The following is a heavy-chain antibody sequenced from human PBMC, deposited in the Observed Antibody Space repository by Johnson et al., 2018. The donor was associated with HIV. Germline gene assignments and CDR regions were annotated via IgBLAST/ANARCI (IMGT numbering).Heavy chain of an antibody. J-gene: IGHJ3*02. Sequence: QVQLVESGGGVVQPGRSLRLSCAASGFTFSSYAMHWVRQAPGKGLEWVAVISYDGSNKYYADSVKGRFTISRDNSKNSLYLQMNSLRAEDTAVYFCAIGGWGDAFDIWGQGTMVTVSS. CDR3: AIGGWGDAFDI. V-gene: IGHV3-30*04. CDR1: GFTFSSYA. D-gene: IGHD3-16*01. CDR2: ISYDGSNK.